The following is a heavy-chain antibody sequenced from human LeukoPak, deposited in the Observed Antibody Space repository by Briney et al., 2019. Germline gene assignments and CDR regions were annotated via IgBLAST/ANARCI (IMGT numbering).Heavy chain of an antibody. Sequence: GGSLRLSCAASGFTFSSYSMNWVRQAPGKGLEWVSSISSSSSYVYYADSVKGRFTISRDNSKNTLYLQMNSLRAEDTAVYYCARGPLSGYEDYWGQGILVAVSS. CDR2: ISSSSSYV. V-gene: IGHV3-21*01. D-gene: IGHD5-12*01. CDR1: GFTFSSYS. J-gene: IGHJ4*02. CDR3: ARGPLSGYEDY.